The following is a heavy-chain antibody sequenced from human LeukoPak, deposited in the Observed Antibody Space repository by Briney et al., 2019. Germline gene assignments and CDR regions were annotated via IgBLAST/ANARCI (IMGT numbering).Heavy chain of an antibody. CDR2: ISYDGSSK. V-gene: IGHV3-30-3*01. CDR3: ARDGLDYFSMDV. CDR1: GFTFSRHA. J-gene: IGHJ6*02. Sequence: SGRSLRLSCVASGFTFSRHAIHWVRQAPGKGLDWVAVISYDGSSKYYADSVKGRFTISRDNSKNTLYLQMNSLRAEDTALYYCARDGLDYFSMDVWGQGTTVTVSS.